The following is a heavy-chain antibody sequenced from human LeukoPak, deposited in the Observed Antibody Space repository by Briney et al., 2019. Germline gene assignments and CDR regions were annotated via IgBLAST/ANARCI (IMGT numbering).Heavy chain of an antibody. Sequence: GRSLRLSCAASEFTFSSYGMHWVRQAPGKGLEWVAVISYDGSNKYYADSVKGRFTISRDNSKNTLYLQMNSLRAEDTAVYYCARKAYGYSSGWYDYWGQGTLVTVSS. CDR1: EFTFSSYG. V-gene: IGHV3-30*03. CDR2: ISYDGSNK. D-gene: IGHD6-19*01. CDR3: ARKAYGYSSGWYDY. J-gene: IGHJ4*02.